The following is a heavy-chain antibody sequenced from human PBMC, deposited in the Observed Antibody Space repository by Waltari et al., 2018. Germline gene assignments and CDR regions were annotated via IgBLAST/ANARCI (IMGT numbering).Heavy chain of an antibody. CDR1: GGPISSSSYY. V-gene: IGHV4-39*01. CDR2: IYYSGST. J-gene: IGHJ6*02. Sequence: QLPLQESGPGLVKPSEALSLTCTVPGGPISSSSYYWGWIRQPPGKGLEWIGSIYYSGSTYYNPSLKSRFTISVDTSKNQFSLKLSSVTAADTAVYYCASSPNYYYYGMDVWGQGTTVTVSS. CDR3: ASSPNYYYYGMDV.